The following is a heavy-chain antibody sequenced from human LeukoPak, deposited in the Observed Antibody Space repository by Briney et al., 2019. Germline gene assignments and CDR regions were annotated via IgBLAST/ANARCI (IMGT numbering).Heavy chain of an antibody. J-gene: IGHJ1*01. D-gene: IGHD4-11*01. Sequence: PGGSLTLSCAASGFIFSHYGMHWVRQAPGKGLEWVAVIWSDGSNRFYAGSVKGRFTISRDNSQNTLFLQMNSLRAEDTAMYYCARDAQRGFDYSNSLEYWGHDTLGTVSS. CDR1: GFIFSHYG. CDR2: IWSDGSNR. CDR3: ARDAQRGFDYSNSLEY. V-gene: IGHV3-33*01.